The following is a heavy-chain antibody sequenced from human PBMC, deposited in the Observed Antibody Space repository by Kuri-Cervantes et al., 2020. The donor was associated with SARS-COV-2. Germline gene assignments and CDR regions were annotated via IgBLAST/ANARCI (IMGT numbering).Heavy chain of an antibody. CDR3: ARLTGLGYCSGGSCHGWFDP. CDR1: GYSFTSYW. D-gene: IGHD2-15*01. CDR2: IYPGDSDT. J-gene: IGHJ5*02. Sequence: GESLKISCKGSGYSFTSYWISWVRQMPGKGLEWMGIIYPGDSDTRYSPSFQGQVTISADKSISTAYLQWSSLKASDTAMYYCARLTGLGYCSGGSCHGWFDPWGQGTLVTVSS. V-gene: IGHV5-51*01.